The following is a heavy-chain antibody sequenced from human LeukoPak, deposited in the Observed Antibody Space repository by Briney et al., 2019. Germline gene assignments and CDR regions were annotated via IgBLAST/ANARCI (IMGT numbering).Heavy chain of an antibody. CDR1: GLTFSSYA. Sequence: PGGSLRLSCAASGLTFSSYAMHWVRQAPGKGLEYVSAISSNGGSTYYANSVKGRFTISRDNSKNTLYLQMGSLRAEDMAVYYCARWTTSNDYWGQGALVTVSS. CDR3: ARWTTSNDY. CDR2: ISSNGGST. J-gene: IGHJ4*02. V-gene: IGHV3-64*01. D-gene: IGHD4-17*01.